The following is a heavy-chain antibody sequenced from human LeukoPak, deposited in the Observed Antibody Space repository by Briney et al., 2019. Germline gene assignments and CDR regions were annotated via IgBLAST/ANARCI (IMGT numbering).Heavy chain of an antibody. CDR2: IYTSGST. CDR1: GGSISSGSYY. V-gene: IGHV4-61*02. J-gene: IGHJ5*02. Sequence: SETMSLTSTVSGGSISSGSYYWSWILQPAVKGLEWIGRIYTSGSTNYNPSLKSRVTISVDTSKNQFSLKLSSVTAADAAVYYCARAVAGSRRWFDPWGQGTLVTVSS. CDR3: ARAVAGSRRWFDP. D-gene: IGHD6-19*01.